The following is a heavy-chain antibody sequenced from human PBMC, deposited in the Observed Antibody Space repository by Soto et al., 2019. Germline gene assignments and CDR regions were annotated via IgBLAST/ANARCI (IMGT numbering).Heavy chain of an antibody. D-gene: IGHD1-26*01. V-gene: IGHV1-3*05. J-gene: IGHJ4*02. CDR1: GYTFTSYT. Sequence: QVQVVQSGAEEKKPGASVKVSCKASGYTFTSYTMHWVRQVPGQRLEWMGWINGGNGNTTYSEKFQGRVTITRDTSAGTGYMELSSLRSEDTAVYYCVRGYKSAVGAISPFFDCWGQGTLITVSS. CDR2: INGGNGNT. CDR3: VRGYKSAVGAISPFFDC.